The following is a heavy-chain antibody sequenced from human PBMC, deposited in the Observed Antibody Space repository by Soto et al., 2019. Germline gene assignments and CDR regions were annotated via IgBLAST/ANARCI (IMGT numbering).Heavy chain of an antibody. V-gene: IGHV3-11*06. J-gene: IGHJ6*02. CDR3: GRDSGSCKYGLDV. D-gene: IGHD2-2*01. CDR2: ISSSSIYT. Sequence: QVQLVESGGGLVKPGRSLRLSCVASGFTINDDYMTWVRQAPGKGLEWVSRISSSSIYTSYAHSVKGRFTISRDNAKNSLHPQMNSLTSEDKAVYCCGRDSGSCKYGLDVCGQWTAVIVSS. CDR1: GFTINDDY.